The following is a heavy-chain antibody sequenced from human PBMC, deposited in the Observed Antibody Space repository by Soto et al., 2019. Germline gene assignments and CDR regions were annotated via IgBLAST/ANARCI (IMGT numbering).Heavy chain of an antibody. CDR1: GYSFTNFG. V-gene: IGHV1-18*01. Sequence: QVQLTQSGAEVKKPGASVRVSCKTSGYSFTNFGINWVRLAPGQGLEWMGWINPYNAKTTSAQRLQGRVSMTTDTSTSAAYLDLRSLRSDDTAVYYCARGSCPVDFDSWGQGTLVTVSS. CDR2: INPYNAKT. CDR3: ARGSCPVDFDS. J-gene: IGHJ4*02. D-gene: IGHD2-2*01.